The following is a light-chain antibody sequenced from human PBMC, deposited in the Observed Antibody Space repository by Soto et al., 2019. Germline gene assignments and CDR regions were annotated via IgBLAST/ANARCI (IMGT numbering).Light chain of an antibody. CDR2: DGS. V-gene: IGKV1-33*01. CDR1: QDISKY. CDR3: QKYDHLKLN. Sequence: IQITQSPSSLSSSVGDRVTITCHSSQDISKYLNWYQQKPGKAPKLLIYDGSNLETGVPSRFSGSGSGKDFTFTISSLQPEDVETYYCQKYDHLKLNFGGGTKVDIK. J-gene: IGKJ4*01.